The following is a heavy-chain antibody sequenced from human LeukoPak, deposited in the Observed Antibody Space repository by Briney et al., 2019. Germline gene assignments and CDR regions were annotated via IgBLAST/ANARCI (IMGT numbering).Heavy chain of an antibody. CDR1: GYTFTSYG. CDR2: ISVYNGNT. J-gene: IGHJ4*02. Sequence: ASVKVSCKASGYTFTSYGISWVRQAPGQGLEWMGWISVYNGNTNYAQKLQGRVTMTTDTSTSTAYMELRSLRSDDTAVYYCARVVTMVRGVQVGDYWGQGTLVTVSS. CDR3: ARVVTMVRGVQVGDY. D-gene: IGHD3-10*01. V-gene: IGHV1-18*04.